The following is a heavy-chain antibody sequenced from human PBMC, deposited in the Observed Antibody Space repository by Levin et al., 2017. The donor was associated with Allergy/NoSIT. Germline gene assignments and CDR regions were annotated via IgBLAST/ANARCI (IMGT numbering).Heavy chain of an antibody. CDR2: IYSSGSA. CDR3: ARAEVGSEH. D-gene: IGHD3-10*01. V-gene: IGHV4-61*02. Sequence: TSETLSLTCKVSGGSISSGSYYWSWIRQPAAKGLEWIGRIYSSGSANYNPSLKSRVTISVDTSKTQFSLKLSSVTAADTAVYYCARAEVGSEHWGQGTLVTVSS. J-gene: IGHJ4*02. CDR1: GGSISSGSYY.